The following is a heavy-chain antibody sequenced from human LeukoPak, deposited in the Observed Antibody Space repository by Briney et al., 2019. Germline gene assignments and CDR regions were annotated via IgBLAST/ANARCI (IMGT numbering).Heavy chain of an antibody. CDR3: AREFGLDSSSWYGSYYYYGMDV. V-gene: IGHV3-7*03. CDR2: IKQDGSEK. D-gene: IGHD6-13*01. J-gene: IGHJ6*02. CDR1: GFTFSSYW. Sequence: PGGSLRLSCAASGFTFSSYWMSWVRQAPGKGLEWVANIKQDGSEKYYVDSVKGRFTISRDNAKNSLYLQMNSLRAEDTAVYYCAREFGLDSSSWYGSYYYYGMDVWGQGTTVTVSS.